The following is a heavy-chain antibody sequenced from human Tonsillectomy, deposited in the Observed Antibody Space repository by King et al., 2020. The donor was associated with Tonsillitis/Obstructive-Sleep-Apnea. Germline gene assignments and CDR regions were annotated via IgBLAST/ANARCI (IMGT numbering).Heavy chain of an antibody. Sequence: VQLQESGPGLVKPSETLSLTCTVSGGSVSSGSYYWSWIRQPPGKGLEWIGYIYYSGSTNYNPSLKSRVTISVDTSKNQFSLKLTSVTAADTAVYYCDAQTLDFWSGNYYFDYWGQGTLVTVSS. D-gene: IGHD3-3*01. CDR1: GGSVSSGSYY. V-gene: IGHV4-61*01. CDR2: IYYSGST. CDR3: DAQTLDFWSGNYYFDY. J-gene: IGHJ4*02.